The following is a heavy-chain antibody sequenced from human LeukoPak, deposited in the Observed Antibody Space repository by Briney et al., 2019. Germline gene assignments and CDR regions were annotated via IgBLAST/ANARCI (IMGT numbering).Heavy chain of an antibody. CDR1: GFTFSNYW. J-gene: IGHJ4*02. D-gene: IGHD6-19*01. CDR2: INEDGSGK. V-gene: IGHV3-7*03. CDR3: AKCIAVAEDGFDY. Sequence: GGSLRLSCAASGFTFSNYWMSWVRQAPGKGLEWVANINEDGSGKYSVDSVKGRFTISRDNARNSLYLQMNSLRAEDTAVYYCAKCIAVAEDGFDYWGQGTLVTVSS.